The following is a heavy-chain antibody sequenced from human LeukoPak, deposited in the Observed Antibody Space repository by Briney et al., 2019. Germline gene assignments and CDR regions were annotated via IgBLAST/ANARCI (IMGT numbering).Heavy chain of an antibody. CDR1: GLTFSSYG. Sequence: PGGSLRLSCAASGLTFSSYGMHWVRQAPGKGLEWVAVIWYDGSNKYYADSVQGRFTISRDNSKNALYLKMNSLRAEDTGVYFCARSGSGGSGSYYASGYHGMDVWGKGTTVSVSS. V-gene: IGHV3-33*01. CDR3: ARSGSGGSGSYYASGYHGMDV. D-gene: IGHD3-10*01. CDR2: IWYDGSNK. J-gene: IGHJ6*04.